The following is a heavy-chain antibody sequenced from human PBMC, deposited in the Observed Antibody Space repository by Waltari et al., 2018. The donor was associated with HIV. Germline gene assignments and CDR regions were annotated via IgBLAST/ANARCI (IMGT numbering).Heavy chain of an antibody. D-gene: IGHD3-22*01. V-gene: IGHV3-23*01. CDR1: GFAYVSYA. CDR2: ISGSGADS. CDR3: AKAFSDNTAYYYDF. Sequence: EVHLLASGGALVHPGGPRTLYWTATGFAYVSYAMTWVRQAPGRGLEWVAAISGSGADSFYADSVKGRFSISRDNSKNTVYLQMNNLRAADTAIYYCAKAFSDNTAYYYDFWGRGTRVTVAS. J-gene: IGHJ4*02.